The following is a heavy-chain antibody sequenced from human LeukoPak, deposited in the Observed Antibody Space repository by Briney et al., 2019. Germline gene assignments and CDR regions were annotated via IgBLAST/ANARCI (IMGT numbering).Heavy chain of an antibody. Sequence: SRTLSLTCAVSGGSISSSGYSWSWIRQPPGKGLEWIGYIYPSGDTYYNPSLKSRVTLSVDRSKNQFSLKLSSVTAADTAVYYCARYGGNSYFDYWGQGTLVTVSS. D-gene: IGHD4-23*01. CDR2: IYPSGDT. J-gene: IGHJ4*02. V-gene: IGHV4-30-2*01. CDR1: GGSISSSGYS. CDR3: ARYGGNSYFDY.